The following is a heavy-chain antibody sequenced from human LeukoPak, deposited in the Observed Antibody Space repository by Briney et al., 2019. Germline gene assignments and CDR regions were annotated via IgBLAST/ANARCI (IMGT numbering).Heavy chain of an antibody. V-gene: IGHV3-21*01. Sequence: PGGSLRLSCAASGFTFSSYSMNWVRQAPGKGLEWVSSISSSSSYIYYADSVKGRFTISRDNAKNSLYLQMNSLRAEDTAVYYCARDSGLVARYYYYYMVGWGKGTTVTVSS. D-gene: IGHD2-15*01. CDR1: GFTFSSYS. CDR3: ARDSGLVARYYYYYMVG. CDR2: ISSSSSYI. J-gene: IGHJ6*03.